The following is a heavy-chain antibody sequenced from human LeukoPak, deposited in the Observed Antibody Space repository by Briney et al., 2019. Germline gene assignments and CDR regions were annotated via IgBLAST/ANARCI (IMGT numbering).Heavy chain of an antibody. CDR2: ISSNGGST. D-gene: IGHD2-2*01. CDR3: AREPQPVPH. J-gene: IGHJ4*02. V-gene: IGHV3-64*01. Sequence: GGSLRLSCAASGFTFSSYAMHWVRQAPGKGLEYVSAISSNGGSTYYANSVKGRFTISRDNSKNTLYLQMGSLRAEDMAVYYCAREPQPVPHWGQGTLVIVSS. CDR1: GFTFSSYA.